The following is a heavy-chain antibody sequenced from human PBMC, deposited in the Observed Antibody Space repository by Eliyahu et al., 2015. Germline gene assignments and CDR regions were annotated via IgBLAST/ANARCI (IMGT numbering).Heavy chain of an antibody. CDR2: VKQDGSER. Sequence: EVQLVESGGGLVXPGGSXXLSXAAXGFTFSIYWMSWVRQAPGKGVGLVANVKQDGSERDSVDSVKGRFTISRDNARNSVYLQMNSLRAEDTAVYYCARHSYGYFDSWGQGTLVTVSS. J-gene: IGHJ4*02. D-gene: IGHD3-16*01. V-gene: IGHV3-7*02. CDR1: GFTFSIYW. CDR3: ARHSYGYFDS.